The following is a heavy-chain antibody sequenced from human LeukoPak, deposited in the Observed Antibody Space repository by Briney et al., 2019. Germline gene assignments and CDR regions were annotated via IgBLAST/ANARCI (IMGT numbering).Heavy chain of an antibody. CDR3: AKDDAPWLPLKGYFQH. Sequence: PGGSLRLSCAASGFTFSSYAMNWVRQAPGKGLEWVSAISATGGSTYYADSVKGWFTISRDNSKNTLYLQMNSLRAEDTAVYYCAKDDAPWLPLKGYFQHWGQGTLVTVSS. CDR2: ISATGGST. D-gene: IGHD6-19*01. CDR1: GFTFSSYA. V-gene: IGHV3-23*01. J-gene: IGHJ1*01.